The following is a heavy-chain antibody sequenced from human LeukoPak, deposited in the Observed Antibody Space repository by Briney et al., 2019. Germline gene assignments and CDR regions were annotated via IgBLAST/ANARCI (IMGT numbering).Heavy chain of an antibody. CDR2: IYSGGST. CDR1: GFTVSSNY. CDR3: ARDSRFLEWSTYNWFDP. V-gene: IGHV3-53*01. D-gene: IGHD3-3*01. Sequence: PGGSLRLSCAASGFTVSSNYMSWVRQAPGKGLEWVSVIYSGGSTYYADSVKGRFTISRDNSKNTLYLQMNSLRAEDTAVYYCARDSRFLEWSTYNWFDPWGQGTPVTVSS. J-gene: IGHJ5*02.